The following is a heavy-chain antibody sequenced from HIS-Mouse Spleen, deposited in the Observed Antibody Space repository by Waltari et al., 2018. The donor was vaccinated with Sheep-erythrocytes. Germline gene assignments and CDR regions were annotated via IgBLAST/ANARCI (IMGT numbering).Heavy chain of an antibody. CDR1: GGTFSIYA. V-gene: IGHV1-69*04. CDR3: AQTGATTPHFDY. Sequence: QVQLVQSGAEVKKPGASVKVSCKASGGTFSIYAISWVRQAPGQGLEGMGRIIPILGIANYAQKFQGRVTITADKSTSTAYMELSSLRSEDTAVYYCAQTGATTPHFDYWGQGTLVTVSS. D-gene: IGHD1-26*01. J-gene: IGHJ4*02. CDR2: IIPILGIA.